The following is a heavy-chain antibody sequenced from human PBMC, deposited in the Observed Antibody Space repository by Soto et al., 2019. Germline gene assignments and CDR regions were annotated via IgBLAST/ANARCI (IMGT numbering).Heavy chain of an antibody. D-gene: IGHD2-15*01. CDR3: ARDKARYCSGGSCYREWYFDY. V-gene: IGHV1-69*13. CDR1: GGTFSSYA. CDR2: IIPIFGTA. Sequence: ASVKVSCKASGGTFSSYAISWARQAPGQGLEWMGGIIPIFGTANYAQKFHGRVTITADESTSTAYMELSSLRSEDTAVYYCARDKARYCSGGSCYREWYFDYWGQGTLVTVSS. J-gene: IGHJ4*02.